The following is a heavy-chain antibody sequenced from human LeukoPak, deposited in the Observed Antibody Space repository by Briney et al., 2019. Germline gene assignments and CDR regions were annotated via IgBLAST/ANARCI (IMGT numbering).Heavy chain of an antibody. J-gene: IGHJ3*02. CDR3: ARDLIGSPWLFDI. V-gene: IGHV4-59*01. CDR1: GGSISSYY. CDR2: IYYSGST. D-gene: IGHD3-9*01. Sequence: PSETLSLTCTVSGGSISSYYWSWIRQPPGKGLEWIGYIYYSGSTNYNPSLKSRVTISVDTSKNQFSLKLSSVTAADTAVYYCARDLIGSPWLFDIWGQGTMVTVSS.